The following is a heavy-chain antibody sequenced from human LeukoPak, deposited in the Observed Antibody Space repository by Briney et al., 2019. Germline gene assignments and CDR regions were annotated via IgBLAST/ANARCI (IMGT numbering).Heavy chain of an antibody. J-gene: IGHJ5*02. D-gene: IGHD1-26*01. CDR3: ARAGATHDNWFDP. Sequence: PGGSLRLSCAASGFTFSNNDMSWVRQAPGKGLEWVSAISGSGDNTNYGDSVKGRFTISRDNAKNRLYLQMNSLRAEDTAVYYCARAGATHDNWFDPWGQGTLVTVSS. V-gene: IGHV3-23*01. CDR2: ISGSGDNT. CDR1: GFTFSNND.